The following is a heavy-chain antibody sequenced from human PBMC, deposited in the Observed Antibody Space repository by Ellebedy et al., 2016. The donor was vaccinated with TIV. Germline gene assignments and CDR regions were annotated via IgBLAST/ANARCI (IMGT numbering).Heavy chain of an antibody. CDR2: INHSGNT. D-gene: IGHD3-16*01. CDR1: GGSFSTYY. J-gene: IGHJ4*02. CDR3: ARCPWDFGAVPPPLDY. Sequence: SETLSLTCAVYGGSFSTYYWNWIRQPPGKGLEWIGEINHSGNTNYNPSLKSRVTISLDTSKNQFSLKLSSVTAADAAVYYCARCPWDFGAVPPPLDYWGQGTLVTVSS. V-gene: IGHV4-34*01.